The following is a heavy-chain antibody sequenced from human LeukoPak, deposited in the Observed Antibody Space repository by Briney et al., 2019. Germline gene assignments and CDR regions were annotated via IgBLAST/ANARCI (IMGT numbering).Heavy chain of an antibody. CDR3: ARDYYDSSASINWFDL. D-gene: IGHD3-22*01. CDR2: LYTDGST. V-gene: IGHV4-61*09. Sequence: NPSQTLSLTCTVSGGSITSGMYYWGWIRQPAGKGLEWVGHLYTDGSTRYNPALKSRVTISVDKSKNQFSLKLSSVTAADTAVYYCARDYYDSSASINWFDLWGQGTLVPVSS. J-gene: IGHJ5*02. CDR1: GGSITSGMYY.